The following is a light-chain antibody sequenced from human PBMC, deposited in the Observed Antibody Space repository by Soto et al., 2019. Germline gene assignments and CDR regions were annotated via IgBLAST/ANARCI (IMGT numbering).Light chain of an antibody. V-gene: IGLV2-14*03. Sequence: QSVVTQPASVSGSPGQSIAISCTGTSSDVGGYNFVSWYQHHPGKAPKLIIYDVTNRPSGISNRFSGSKSGNTASPTISGLQAEDEADYYCTSYTSSITYVFGTGTKVTVL. J-gene: IGLJ1*01. CDR3: TSYTSSITYV. CDR2: DVT. CDR1: SSDVGGYNF.